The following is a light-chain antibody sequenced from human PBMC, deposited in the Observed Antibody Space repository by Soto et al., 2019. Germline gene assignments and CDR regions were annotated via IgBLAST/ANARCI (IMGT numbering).Light chain of an antibody. Sequence: EIVLTQSPGSLSLSPGARATFCCRASPSVSNYYLAWYQQKTGQAPSLLIYGASSRATPIPDRFSGSGCGTDFTLNISRLEPEDFARYYCQWYGSSPGLFTFGPGTQVEIK. J-gene: IGKJ3*01. CDR3: QWYGSSPGLFT. CDR2: GAS. CDR1: PSVSNYY. V-gene: IGKV3-20*01.